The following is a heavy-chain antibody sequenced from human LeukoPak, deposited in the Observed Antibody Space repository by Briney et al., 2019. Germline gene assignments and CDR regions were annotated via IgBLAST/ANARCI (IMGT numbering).Heavy chain of an antibody. D-gene: IGHD2-21*02. V-gene: IGHV4-59*01. CDR1: GVSISSYY. Sequence: SETLSLTCTVSGVSISSYYWSWLRQPPGKGLEWIGYIYYSGSTNYNPSLKSRVTISVDTSKNQFSLKLSSVTAADTAVYYCARVPVNCGGDCYSGWFDPWGQGTLVTVSS. CDR2: IYYSGST. CDR3: ARVPVNCGGDCYSGWFDP. J-gene: IGHJ5*02.